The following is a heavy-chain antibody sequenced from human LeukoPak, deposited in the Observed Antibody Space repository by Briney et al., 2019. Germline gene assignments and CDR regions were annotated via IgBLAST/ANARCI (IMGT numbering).Heavy chain of an antibody. V-gene: IGHV1-69*04. CDR2: IIPILGIA. CDR1: GGTFSSYA. CDR3: VVTGDDDAFDI. Sequence: SVKVSCKASGGTFSSYAISWVRQTPGQGLEWMGRIIPILGIANYAQKFQGRVTITADKSTSTAYMELSSLRSEDTAVYYCVVTGDDDAFDIWGQGTMVTVSS. D-gene: IGHD7-27*01. J-gene: IGHJ3*02.